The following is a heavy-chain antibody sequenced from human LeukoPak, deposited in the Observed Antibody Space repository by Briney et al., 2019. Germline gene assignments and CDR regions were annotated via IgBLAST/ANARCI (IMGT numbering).Heavy chain of an antibody. CDR1: GGSISSYY. CDR3: ARVINWFDP. V-gene: IGHV4-59*12. J-gene: IGHJ5*02. Sequence: SETLSLTCTVSGGSISSYYWNWIRQPPGKGLEWIGYIYYSGTTNYNPSLKSRVTMSVDTSKNQFSLKLSSVTAADTAVYYCARVINWFDPWGQGTLVTVSS. CDR2: IYYSGTT.